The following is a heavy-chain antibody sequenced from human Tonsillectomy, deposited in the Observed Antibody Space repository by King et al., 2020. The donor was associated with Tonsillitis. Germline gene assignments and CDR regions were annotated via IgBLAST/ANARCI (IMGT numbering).Heavy chain of an antibody. CDR3: ASATCSSTTCYRPEYFQD. CDR2: IHYTGST. D-gene: IGHD2-2*01. V-gene: IGHV4-31*03. CDR1: GGSISSDSYY. J-gene: IGHJ1*01. Sequence: VQLQESGPGLVKPSQTLSLTCIVSGGSISSDSYYWSWIRQHPGKGLEWIGYIHYTGSTYYSPSLKSRMTISVDTSKNHFSLNLSSVTAADTAVYYCASATCSSTTCYRPEYFQDWGQGALVTVSS.